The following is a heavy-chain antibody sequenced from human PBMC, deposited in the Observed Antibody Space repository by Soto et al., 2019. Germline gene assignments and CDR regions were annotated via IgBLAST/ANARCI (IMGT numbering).Heavy chain of an antibody. J-gene: IGHJ4*02. Sequence: ASVKVSCKASRDTLAKYYIHWVRQAPGQGLEWLGIINPRDGSTSYAQKFQGRVTMTRDTSTSTVHMDLRSLKSEDTGIYYCARTVEMATIGYWGQGNIVTVSS. D-gene: IGHD5-12*01. CDR3: ARTVEMATIGY. CDR1: RDTLAKYY. CDR2: INPRDGST. V-gene: IGHV1-46*01.